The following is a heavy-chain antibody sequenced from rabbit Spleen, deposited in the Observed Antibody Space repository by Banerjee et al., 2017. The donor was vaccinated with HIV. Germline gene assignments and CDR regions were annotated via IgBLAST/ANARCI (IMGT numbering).Heavy chain of an antibody. CDR1: GFSFSSYYD. J-gene: IGHJ6*01. V-gene: IGHV1S40*01. Sequence: QSLEESGGALVTPGGTLTLTCTASGFSFSSYYDMSWVRQAPGKGLEWIGYIYTGNGATWFANWAKGRFTISKTSSTVTLPMTSLTAADTATYFCARDTSSSFSSYGMDLWGPGTLVTVS. CDR2: IYTGNGAT. CDR3: ARDTSSSFSSYGMDL. D-gene: IGHD1-1*01.